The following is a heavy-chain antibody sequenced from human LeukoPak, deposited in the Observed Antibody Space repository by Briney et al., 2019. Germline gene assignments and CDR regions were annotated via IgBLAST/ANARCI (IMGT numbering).Heavy chain of an antibody. CDR1: GFTFSDHY. J-gene: IGHJ4*02. Sequence: GGSLRLSCAASGFTFSDHYMDWIRQAPGKGLEWVGRSRNKANSHTTEHAASVKGRFTISRDDSKNSLYLQMNSLKTEDTAVYYCARVKYSGYDFDYWGQGTLVTVSS. D-gene: IGHD5-12*01. CDR2: SRNKANSHTT. V-gene: IGHV3-72*01. CDR3: ARVKYSGYDFDY.